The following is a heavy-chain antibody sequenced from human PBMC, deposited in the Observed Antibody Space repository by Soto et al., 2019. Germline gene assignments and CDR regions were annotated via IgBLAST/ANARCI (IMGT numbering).Heavy chain of an antibody. D-gene: IGHD2-8*01. CDR2: VIPNLGVT. V-gene: IGHV1-69*02. CDR1: GGTLSSYT. CDR3: ARPPYPGCINAVCYPLDY. J-gene: IGHJ4*02. Sequence: QVQLVQSGAEVKKPGSSVKVSCKASGGTLSSYTFSWVRQAPGQGLEWMGRVIPNLGVTNYAKKFQGRVAMTRDTSTSTVYMELNSLRSEDTAVYYCARPPYPGCINAVCYPLDYWGQGTLVTVSS.